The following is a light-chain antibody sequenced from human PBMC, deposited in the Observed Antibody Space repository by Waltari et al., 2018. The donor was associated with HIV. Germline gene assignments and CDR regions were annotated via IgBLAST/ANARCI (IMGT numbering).Light chain of an antibody. CDR1: NIGTRY. CDR3: QVWDTTDDDQDYV. J-gene: IGLJ1*01. Sequence: SYVLTQPPSVSVAPGQTASITCEANNIGTRYVHWYQQRPGRAPVLVVYDDSGRPSGIPERISGSKFGRTATLTITRVEAGDEADYYCQVWDTTDDDQDYVFGTGTRVTVL. CDR2: DDS. V-gene: IGLV3-21*02.